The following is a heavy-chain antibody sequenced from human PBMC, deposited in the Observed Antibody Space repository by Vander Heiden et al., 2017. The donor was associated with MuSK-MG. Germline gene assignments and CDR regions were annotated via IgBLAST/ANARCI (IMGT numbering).Heavy chain of an antibody. V-gene: IGHV3-33*01. CDR3: ARRGMVRGVGAYYYYGMDV. J-gene: IGHJ6*02. D-gene: IGHD3-10*01. CDR1: GFTFSRYG. Sequence: QVQLVESGGGVVQPGRSLRLSCAASGFTFSRYGMHWVRQAPGKGLEWVAVIWYDGSNKYYADSVKGRFTISRDNSKNTLYLQMNSLRAEDTAVYYCARRGMVRGVGAYYYYGMDVWGQGTTVTVSS. CDR2: IWYDGSNK.